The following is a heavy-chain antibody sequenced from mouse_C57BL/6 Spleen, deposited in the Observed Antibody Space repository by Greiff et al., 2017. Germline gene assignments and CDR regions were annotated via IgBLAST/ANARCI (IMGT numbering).Heavy chain of an antibody. D-gene: IGHD1-1*01. CDR3: ARIHYGSSPYWYFDV. J-gene: IGHJ1*03. V-gene: IGHV1-80*01. CDR1: GYAFSSYW. Sequence: QVQLQQSGAELVKPGASVKISCKASGYAFSSYWMTWVKQRPGTGLEWIGQIYPGDGDTNYNGKFKGKATLTADKSSSTAYMQLSSLTSEASAVYFCARIHYGSSPYWYFDVWGTGTTVTVSS. CDR2: IYPGDGDT.